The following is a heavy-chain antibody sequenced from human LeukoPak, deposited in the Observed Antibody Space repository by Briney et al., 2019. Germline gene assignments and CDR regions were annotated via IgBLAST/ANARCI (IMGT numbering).Heavy chain of an antibody. CDR2: ISWNSGSI. D-gene: IGHD6-19*01. Sequence: GRSLRLSCAASGFTLDDYAMHWVRQAPGKGLEWVSGISWNSGSIGYADSVKGRFTISRDNAKNSLYLQMNSLRAEDTALYYCAKSVSGSGWPKGAFDYWGQGTLVTVSS. J-gene: IGHJ4*02. V-gene: IGHV3-9*01. CDR1: GFTLDDYA. CDR3: AKSVSGSGWPKGAFDY.